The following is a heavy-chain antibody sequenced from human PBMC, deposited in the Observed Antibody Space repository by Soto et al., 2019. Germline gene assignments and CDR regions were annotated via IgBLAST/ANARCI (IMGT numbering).Heavy chain of an antibody. CDR1: GFTFSSYS. CDR3: ARGSASVGGPDGDYYYYYGMDV. Sequence: GGSLRLSCAASGFTFSSYSMNWVRQAPGKGLEWVSYISSSSSTIYYADSVKGRFTISRDNAKNSLYLQMNSLRDEDTAVYYCARGSASVGGPDGDYYYYYGMDVWGQGTTVTVSS. J-gene: IGHJ6*02. CDR2: ISSSSSTI. D-gene: IGHD6-19*01. V-gene: IGHV3-48*02.